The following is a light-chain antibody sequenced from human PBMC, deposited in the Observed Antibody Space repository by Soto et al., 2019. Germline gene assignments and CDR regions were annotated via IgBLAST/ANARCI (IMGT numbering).Light chain of an antibody. Sequence: EIVLTHSPATRSLSLGPRATLFCRAGQSGSSRYLAWYQQKPGQATRLLIYGAYSRATAIPARFSGSGSGTDFTLTISRLEPEDFAVYYCQQYGNSPWTFGQGTKVDIK. CDR2: GAY. CDR1: QSGSSRY. CDR3: QQYGNSPWT. J-gene: IGKJ1*01. V-gene: IGKV3-20*01.